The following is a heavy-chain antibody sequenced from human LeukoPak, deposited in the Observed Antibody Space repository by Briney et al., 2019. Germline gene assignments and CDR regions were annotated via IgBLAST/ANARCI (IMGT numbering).Heavy chain of an antibody. CDR3: ARGKRYYDFWSGHQNAFDI. CDR2: IYYSGST. V-gene: IGHV4-31*03. CDR1: GGSISSGGYY. Sequence: SQTLSLTCTVSGGSISSGGYYWSRIRQHPGKGLEWIGYIYYSGSTYYNPSLKSRVTISVDTSKNQFSLKLSSVTAADTAVYYCARGKRYYDFWSGHQNAFDIWGQGTMVTVSS. D-gene: IGHD3-3*01. J-gene: IGHJ3*02.